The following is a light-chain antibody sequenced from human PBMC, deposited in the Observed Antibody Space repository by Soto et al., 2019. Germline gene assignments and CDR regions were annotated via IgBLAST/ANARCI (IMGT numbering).Light chain of an antibody. CDR2: DAS. Sequence: IQMTQSPSTLSASVGDRVTITCRASHNIERWMAWYQQKPEKAPSLLIFDASTLHSGVPSRFSGSGSATNFTLTISSLQPDDFATYYCQQFAISTTFGQGTKV. V-gene: IGKV1-5*01. CDR1: HNIERW. J-gene: IGKJ1*01. CDR3: QQFAISTT.